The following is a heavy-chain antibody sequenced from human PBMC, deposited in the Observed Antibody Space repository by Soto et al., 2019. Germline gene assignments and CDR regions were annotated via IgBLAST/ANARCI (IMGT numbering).Heavy chain of an antibody. CDR3: TAELAGTKPGS. D-gene: IGHD1-1*01. CDR2: IKSETNGGTA. J-gene: IGHJ4*02. Sequence: ESGGGLVKPGGSLRLSCAASGFTFSNAWMTWVRQAPGKGLECVGRIKSETNGGTADYGAPAKGRFSISRDDSRNTLFLQIDSLKTEDTAVYYCTAELAGTKPGSWGQGTLVTVSS. V-gene: IGHV3-15*01. CDR1: GFTFSNAW.